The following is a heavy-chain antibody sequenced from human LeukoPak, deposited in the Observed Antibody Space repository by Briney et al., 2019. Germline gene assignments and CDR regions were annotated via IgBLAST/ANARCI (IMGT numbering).Heavy chain of an antibody. CDR2: INHSGST. V-gene: IGHV4-34*01. Sequence: SETLSLTCAVYGGSFSGYYWSWIRQPPGKGLEWIGEINHSGSTNYNPSLKSRVTVSVDTSKNQFTLKLSSVTAADTAVYYCAMAKGEGFWRGTDYWGQGTLV. J-gene: IGHJ4*01. D-gene: IGHD3-3*01. CDR3: AMAKGEGFWRGTDY. CDR1: GGSFSGYY.